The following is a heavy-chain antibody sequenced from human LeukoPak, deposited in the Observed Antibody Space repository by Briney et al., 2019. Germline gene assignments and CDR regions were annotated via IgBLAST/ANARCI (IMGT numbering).Heavy chain of an antibody. Sequence: PEASVKVSCKASGYTFTSYDINWVRQATGQGLEWMGRMNPNSGNTGYAQKFQGRVTMTRNTSISTAYMELSSLRSEDTAVYYCARAGYYYDSSGYFGALDYWGQGTLVTVSS. CDR1: GYTFTSYD. CDR2: MNPNSGNT. J-gene: IGHJ4*02. D-gene: IGHD3-22*01. CDR3: ARAGYYYDSSGYFGALDY. V-gene: IGHV1-8*01.